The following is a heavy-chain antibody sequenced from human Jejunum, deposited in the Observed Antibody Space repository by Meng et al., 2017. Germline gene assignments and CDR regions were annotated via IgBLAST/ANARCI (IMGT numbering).Heavy chain of an antibody. CDR2: IYHSGSAY. J-gene: IGHJ4*02. V-gene: IGHV4-38-2*02. D-gene: IGHD3-10*01. CDR1: TFSISSVHH. CDR3: ATYGSGSYVDY. Sequence: GSLRLSCTFSTFSISSVHHWGWIRQPPGKGLEWSGTIYHSGSAYYYSPSLKSRVTISIDASRNQFSLRRTSVTAADTAVYYCATYGSGSYVDYWGQGTLVTVSS.